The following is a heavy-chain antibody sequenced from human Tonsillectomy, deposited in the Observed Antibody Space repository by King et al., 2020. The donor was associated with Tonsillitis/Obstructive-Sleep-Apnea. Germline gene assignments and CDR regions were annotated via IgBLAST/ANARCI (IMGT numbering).Heavy chain of an antibody. CDR2: INHSGST. J-gene: IGHJ4*02. V-gene: IGHV4-34*01. D-gene: IGHD6-13*01. CDR3: AAGTYYFDY. Sequence: HVQLPQWGAGLLKPSETLSLTCAVYGGSFSGYYWSWIRQPPGKGLEWIGEINHSGSTNYNPSLKSRVTISVDTSKNQFSLKLSSVTAADTAVYYCAAGTYYFDYWGQGTLVTVSS. CDR1: GGSFSGYY.